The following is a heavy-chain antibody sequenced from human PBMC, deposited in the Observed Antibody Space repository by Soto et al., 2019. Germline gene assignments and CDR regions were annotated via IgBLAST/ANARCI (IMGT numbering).Heavy chain of an antibody. D-gene: IGHD3-3*01. V-gene: IGHV4-61*01. CDR1: GGSVSSGSYY. CDR2: IYYSGST. CDR3: ARGRFSGYYYYYYMDV. J-gene: IGHJ6*03. Sequence: SETLSLTCTVSGGSVSSGSYYWSWIRQPPGKGLEWIGYIYYSGSTNYNPSLKSRVTISADTSKNQFSLKLSSVTAADTAVYYCARGRFSGYYYYYYMDVWGKGTTVTVSS.